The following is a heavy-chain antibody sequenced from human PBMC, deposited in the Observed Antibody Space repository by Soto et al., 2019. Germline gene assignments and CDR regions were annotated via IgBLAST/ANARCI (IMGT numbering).Heavy chain of an antibody. V-gene: IGHV3-23*01. CDR2: ISGSGGST. J-gene: IGHJ4*02. CDR1: GFTFSSYA. Sequence: EVQLLESGGGLVQPGGSLRLSCAASGFTFSSYAMSWVRQAPGKGLEWVSAISGSGGSTYYADSVKGRFTISRDNSKNTLYLQMNSLRAEDTAVYYCAKPSVPRPRKTVTFVFWGQGTLVTVSS. CDR3: AKPSVPRPRKTVTFVF. D-gene: IGHD4-17*01.